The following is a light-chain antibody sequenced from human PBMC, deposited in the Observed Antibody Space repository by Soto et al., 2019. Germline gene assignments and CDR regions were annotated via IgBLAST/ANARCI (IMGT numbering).Light chain of an antibody. J-gene: IGLJ3*02. CDR3: CSYAGSSTYV. Sequence: QSALTQTPSASGSLGQSVTISCTGTSSDVGAYDSVSWYQHHPGKAPKALIYEGSKRPSGVSNRFSGSKSGNTASLTISGLQAEDEADYYCCSYAGSSTYVFGGGTKLTVL. CDR1: SSDVGAYDS. V-gene: IGLV2-23*01. CDR2: EGS.